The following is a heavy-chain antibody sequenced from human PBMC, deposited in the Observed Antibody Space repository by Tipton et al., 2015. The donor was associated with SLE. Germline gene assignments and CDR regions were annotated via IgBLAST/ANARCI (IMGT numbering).Heavy chain of an antibody. D-gene: IGHD2-8*01. CDR3: ARHDTNYGRNWFDP. V-gene: IGHV4-39*01. CDR2: ITNNGNT. Sequence: TLSLTCTVSGVSISGSSYYWDWIRQPPGKGPEWIGRITNNGNTYYIPSLQSRVTMSVDTSKNHFSLKLSSVTAADTAVYYCARHDTNYGRNWFDPWGQGTLVTVSS. CDR1: GVSISGSSYY. J-gene: IGHJ5*02.